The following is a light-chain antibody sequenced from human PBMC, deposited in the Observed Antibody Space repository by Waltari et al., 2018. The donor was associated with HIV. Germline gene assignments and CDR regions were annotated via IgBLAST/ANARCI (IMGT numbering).Light chain of an antibody. CDR2: AAS. CDR3: QQYDSYPV. Sequence: AIRMTQSPSSFSASTGDRVTITCRASQGISSYLAWYQQKPGKAPKLLIYAASTLQSGVPSRFSGSGSGTDFTLTISCLQSEDFATYYCQQYDSYPVFGQGTKVEIK. CDR1: QGISSY. J-gene: IGKJ1*01. V-gene: IGKV1-8*01.